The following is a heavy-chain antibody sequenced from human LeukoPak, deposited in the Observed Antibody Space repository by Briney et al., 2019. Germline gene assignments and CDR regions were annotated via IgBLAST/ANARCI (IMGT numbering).Heavy chain of an antibody. Sequence: SETLSLTCTVSGGSISSSSYYWDWIRQSPGEGLEWNGNIYSGGSTYYTPSLKSRVTISVDTSKNQFSLKLSSVIAADTAIYFCARHSRSGSGGYENAFDIWGQGTMVTVSS. D-gene: IGHD5-12*01. J-gene: IGHJ3*02. CDR1: GGSISSSSYY. CDR2: IYSGGST. V-gene: IGHV4-39*01. CDR3: ARHSRSGSGGYENAFDI.